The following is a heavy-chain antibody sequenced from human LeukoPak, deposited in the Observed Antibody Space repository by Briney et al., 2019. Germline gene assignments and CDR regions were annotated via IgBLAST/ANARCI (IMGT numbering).Heavy chain of an antibody. CDR1: GYTFSDYY. D-gene: IGHD2/OR15-2a*01. Sequence: ASVKVSCKASGYTFSDYYMHWVRQAPGQGLEWMGVINPSGGSTRYARKFQGRVTVTRDMSTSTVDMELSSLRSEDTAVYYCARDGCSSTTNCDENNWFDPWGQGTLVIVSS. V-gene: IGHV1-46*01. J-gene: IGHJ5*02. CDR2: INPSGGST. CDR3: ARDGCSSTTNCDENNWFDP.